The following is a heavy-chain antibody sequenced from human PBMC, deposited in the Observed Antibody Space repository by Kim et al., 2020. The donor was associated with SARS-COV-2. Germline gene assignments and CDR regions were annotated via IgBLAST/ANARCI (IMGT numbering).Heavy chain of an antibody. D-gene: IGHD2-8*01. CDR3: ARGKQDTNGPNDY. J-gene: IGHJ4*02. V-gene: IGHV1-46*01. CDR1: GYTFTTYY. CDR2: INPSGGTT. Sequence: ASVKVSCKASGYTFTTYYLLWVRQAPGQGLEWMGIINPSGGTTTYSRNFQGRLAITSDTSTSTVYMELSSLRSDDTAVYYCARGKQDTNGPNDYWGQGTKVTVS.